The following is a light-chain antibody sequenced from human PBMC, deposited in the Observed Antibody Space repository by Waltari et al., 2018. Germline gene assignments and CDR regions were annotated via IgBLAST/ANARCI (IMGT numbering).Light chain of an antibody. Sequence: SYVLTQAPSVSVAPGETARITCGGNNIADKNVQWYQQKPGQAPVLVIFYDSDRPSGIPERFSGSNSGNTATLTISRAEAGDEADYYCQVWDTSIDLYVFGTGTKVTVL. V-gene: IGLV3-21*04. CDR1: NIADKN. J-gene: IGLJ1*01. CDR3: QVWDTSIDLYV. CDR2: YDS.